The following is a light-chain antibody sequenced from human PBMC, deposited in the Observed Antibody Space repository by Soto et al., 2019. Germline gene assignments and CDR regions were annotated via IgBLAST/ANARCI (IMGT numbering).Light chain of an antibody. CDR2: WAS. J-gene: IGKJ4*01. CDR1: QSVLYSSNNKNY. Sequence: DIVMTQSPDSLAVFLGERATINCKSSQSVLYSSNNKNYLAWYQQKPGQPPKLLIYWASTRESGVPDRFSGSGSGTGFTLTISSLQAEDVAVYYCQQYFSTPLTFGGGTKVEIK. CDR3: QQYFSTPLT. V-gene: IGKV4-1*01.